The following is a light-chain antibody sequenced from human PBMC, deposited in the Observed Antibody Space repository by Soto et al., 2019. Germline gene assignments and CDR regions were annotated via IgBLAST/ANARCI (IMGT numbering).Light chain of an antibody. CDR1: NIETKT. CDR3: QVWDSSSDPVV. V-gene: IGLV3-21*02. Sequence: SYELTQPPSVSVAPGQTARVTCGGSNIETKTVHWYQQKPGQAPVLVVYDDSARPSGIPERFSGSNSGNTATLTISRAEAGDEADYYCQVWDSSSDPVVFGGGTQLTVL. CDR2: DDS. J-gene: IGLJ2*01.